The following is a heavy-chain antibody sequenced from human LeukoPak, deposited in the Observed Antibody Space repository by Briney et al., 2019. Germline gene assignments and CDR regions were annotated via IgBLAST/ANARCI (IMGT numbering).Heavy chain of an antibody. Sequence: ASVKVSCKASGYTFTGYYMHWVRQAPGQGLEWMGWINPNSGGTNYAHKFQGRVTMTRDTSISTAYMELSRLGSDDTAVYYCARGYGDYPNWFDPWGQGTLVTVSS. CDR3: ARGYGDYPNWFDP. CDR2: INPNSGGT. CDR1: GYTFTGYY. D-gene: IGHD4-17*01. J-gene: IGHJ5*02. V-gene: IGHV1-2*07.